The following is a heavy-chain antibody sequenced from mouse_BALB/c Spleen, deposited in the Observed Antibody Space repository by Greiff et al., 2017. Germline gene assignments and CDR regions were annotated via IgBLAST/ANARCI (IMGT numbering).Heavy chain of an antibody. CDR3: AHSSGYDYAMDY. Sequence: EVQLVESGAELVKPGASVKLSCTASGFNIKDTYMHWVKQRPEQGLEWIGRIDPANGNTKYDPKFQGKATITADTSSNTAYLQLSSLTSEDTAVYYCAHSSGYDYAMDYWGQGTSVTVSS. CDR1: GFNIKDTY. J-gene: IGHJ4*01. D-gene: IGHD3-1*01. V-gene: IGHV14-3*02. CDR2: IDPANGNT.